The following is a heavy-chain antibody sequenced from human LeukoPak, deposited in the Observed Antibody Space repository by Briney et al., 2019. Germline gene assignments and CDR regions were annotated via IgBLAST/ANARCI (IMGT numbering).Heavy chain of an antibody. V-gene: IGHV4-39*07. J-gene: IGHJ5*02. CDR1: GGSISSGSYF. Sequence: SETLSLTCNVSGGSISSGSYFWGWVRQPPGKGLEWIGSIYYSGSTYYNPSLKSRVTISVDTSKNQFSLRLSSVTAADTAVYYCARWNSGTYSSDLWGQGTPVTVSS. D-gene: IGHD1-26*01. CDR3: ARWNSGTYSSDL. CDR2: IYYSGST.